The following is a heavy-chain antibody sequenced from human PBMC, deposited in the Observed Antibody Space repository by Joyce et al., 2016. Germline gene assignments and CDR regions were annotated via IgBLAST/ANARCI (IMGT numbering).Heavy chain of an antibody. CDR2: VNDMGRT. V-gene: IGHV4-34*01. CDR1: GGSLSGYY. J-gene: IGHJ1*01. Sequence: QVQLQEWGAGLLKPSETLSLTCAVYGGSLSGYYWSWIRQAPGMGLEWIGEVNDMGRTHYNPSLKRRATTSMDTSKNQFSLRLTTVTAADTAVYFCARARRGIILARGEMGEYLQHWGRGTVVIVSS. CDR3: ARARRGIILARGEMGEYLQH. D-gene: IGHD3-10*01.